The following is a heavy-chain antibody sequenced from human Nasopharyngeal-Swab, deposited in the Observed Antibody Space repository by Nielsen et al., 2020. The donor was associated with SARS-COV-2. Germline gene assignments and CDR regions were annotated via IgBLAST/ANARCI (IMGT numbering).Heavy chain of an antibody. CDR2: LPHAGKND. CDR3: GDLFH. J-gene: IGHJ4*02. CDR1: GFAFSSYS. V-gene: IGHV3-30*04. Sequence: GGSLRLSCAASGFAFSSYSMHWVRQAPGKGLEWVGVLPHAGKNDFYAESVKGRFTISRDNSKNTLFLEMNNLRVEDTAIYFCGDLFHWGQGVAVTVSS. D-gene: IGHD2/OR15-2a*01.